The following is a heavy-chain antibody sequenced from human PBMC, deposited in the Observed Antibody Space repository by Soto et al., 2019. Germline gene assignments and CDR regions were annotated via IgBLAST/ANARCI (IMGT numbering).Heavy chain of an antibody. Sequence: GSLRLSCAASGFTFSGYAMHWVRPAPGKGLEYVSAISSNGGSTYYANSVKGRFTISRDNSKNTLYLQMGSLRAEDMAVYYCARGGSGSYYFDYWGQGTLVTVSS. D-gene: IGHD1-26*01. V-gene: IGHV3-64*01. CDR3: ARGGSGSYYFDY. J-gene: IGHJ4*02. CDR2: ISSNGGST. CDR1: GFTFSGYA.